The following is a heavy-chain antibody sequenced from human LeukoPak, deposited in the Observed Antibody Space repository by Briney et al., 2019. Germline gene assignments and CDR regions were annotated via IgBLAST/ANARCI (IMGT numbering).Heavy chain of an antibody. CDR3: AKGELHSSGLDAFDI. Sequence: GGSLRLSCAASGFTFSSYSMKWVRQAPGKGLEWVSAISGSGGSTYYADSVKGRFTISRDNSKNTLYLQMNSLRDEDTAVYYCAKGELHSSGLDAFDIWGQGTMVTVSS. J-gene: IGHJ3*02. V-gene: IGHV3-23*01. CDR2: ISGSGGST. D-gene: IGHD6-19*01. CDR1: GFTFSSYS.